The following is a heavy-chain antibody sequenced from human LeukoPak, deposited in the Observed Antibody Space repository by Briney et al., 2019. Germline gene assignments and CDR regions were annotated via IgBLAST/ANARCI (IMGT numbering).Heavy chain of an antibody. V-gene: IGHV3-49*04. J-gene: IGHJ4*02. Sequence: GGSLRLSCPAYGFTFGDYAMSWVGQAPGKGVEWVGFIRSKAYGGTTEYAACVKGRFTISRDDSKSIAYLQMNSLKTEDTAGYNCTRENDVVVPSAIEYFFDYRGQGTLGTVS. CDR1: GFTFGDYA. CDR2: IRSKAYGGTT. D-gene: IGHD2-2*02. CDR3: TRENDVVVPSAIEYFFDY.